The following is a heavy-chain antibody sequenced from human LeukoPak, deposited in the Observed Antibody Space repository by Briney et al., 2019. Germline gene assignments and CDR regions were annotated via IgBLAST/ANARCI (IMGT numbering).Heavy chain of an antibody. CDR1: GYTFTSYG. V-gene: IGHV1-18*04. CDR2: ISAYNGNT. D-gene: IGHD5-18*01. J-gene: IGHJ4*02. CDR3: ARGPRGYSYGPHFDY. Sequence: ASVKVSCKASGYTFTSYGISWVRQAPGQGLEWMGWISAYNGNTNYAQKLQGRVTMTTDTSTSTAYMELRGLRSDDTAVYYCARGPRGYSYGPHFDYWGQGTLVTVSS.